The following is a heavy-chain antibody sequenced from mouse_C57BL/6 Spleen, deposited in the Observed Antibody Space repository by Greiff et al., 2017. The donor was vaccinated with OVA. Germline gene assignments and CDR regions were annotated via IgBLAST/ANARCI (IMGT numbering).Heavy chain of an antibody. V-gene: IGHV1-55*01. CDR1: GYTFTSYW. CDR3: ARVGDGYPHYAMDY. J-gene: IGHJ4*01. CDR2: IYPGSGST. D-gene: IGHD2-3*01. Sequence: QVQLQQPGAELVKPGASVKMSCKASGYTFTSYWITWVKQRPGQGLEWIGDIYPGSGSTNYNEKFKSKATLTVDTSSSTAYMQLSSLTSEDSAVYYCARVGDGYPHYAMDYWGQGTSVTVSS.